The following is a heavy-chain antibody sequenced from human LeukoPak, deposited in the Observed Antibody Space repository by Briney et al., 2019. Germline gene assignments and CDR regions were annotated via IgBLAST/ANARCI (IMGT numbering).Heavy chain of an antibody. CDR3: ARELVGATPFDY. CDR2: ISSSSSYI. V-gene: IGHV3-21*01. D-gene: IGHD1-26*01. Sequence: GGSLRLSCAASGFTFSSYSMNWVRQAPGKGLEWVSSISSSSSYIYYADSVKGRFTISRDNAKNSLYLQMNSLRAEDTAVYYCARELVGATPFDYWGQGTLVTVSS. J-gene: IGHJ4*02. CDR1: GFTFSSYS.